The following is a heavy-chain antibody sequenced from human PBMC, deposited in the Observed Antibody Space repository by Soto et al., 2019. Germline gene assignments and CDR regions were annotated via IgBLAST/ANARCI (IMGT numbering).Heavy chain of an antibody. J-gene: IGHJ4*02. Sequence: GASVKVSCKASGYTFTSYGISWVRQAPGQGLEWMGWISAYNGNTNYAQKLQGRVTMTTDTSTSTAYMELSSLRSEDTAVYYCARDPTYCGGDCYSWLFDYWGQGTLVTVSS. D-gene: IGHD2-21*02. CDR2: ISAYNGNT. CDR3: ARDPTYCGGDCYSWLFDY. CDR1: GYTFTSYG. V-gene: IGHV1-18*01.